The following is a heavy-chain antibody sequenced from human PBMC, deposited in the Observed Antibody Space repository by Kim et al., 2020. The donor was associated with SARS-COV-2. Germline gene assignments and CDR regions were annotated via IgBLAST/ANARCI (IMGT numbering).Heavy chain of an antibody. CDR3: ARAGDYTPHFDY. D-gene: IGHD4-17*01. Sequence: SVKVSCKASGGTFSSYAISWVRQAPGQGLEWMGGIIPIFGTANYAQKFQGRVTITADESTSTAYMELSSLRSEDTAVYYCARAGDYTPHFDYWGQGTLVTVSS. V-gene: IGHV1-69*13. CDR2: IIPIFGTA. J-gene: IGHJ4*02. CDR1: GGTFSSYA.